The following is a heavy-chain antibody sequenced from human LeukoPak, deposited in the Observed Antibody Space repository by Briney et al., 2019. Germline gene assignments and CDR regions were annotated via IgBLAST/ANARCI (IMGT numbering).Heavy chain of an antibody. Sequence: PGGSLRLSCAASGFTFSDYYMSWIRQAPGKGLEWVSYISSSGSTKYYADSVKGRFTISRDNAKNSLYLQMNSLRAEDTAVYYCARAAAGGWGSYYYYYMDVWGKGTTVAVSS. D-gene: IGHD6-13*01. CDR2: ISSSGSTK. CDR3: ARAAAGGWGSYYYYYMDV. CDR1: GFTFSDYY. V-gene: IGHV3-11*01. J-gene: IGHJ6*03.